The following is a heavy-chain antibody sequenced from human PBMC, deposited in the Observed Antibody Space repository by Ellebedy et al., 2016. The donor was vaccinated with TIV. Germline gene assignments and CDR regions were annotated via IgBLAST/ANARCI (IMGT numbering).Heavy chain of an antibody. CDR3: ATVGDYDYGSGSNGMDV. CDR1: GYTFTGYY. J-gene: IGHJ6*02. D-gene: IGHD3-10*01. V-gene: IGHV1-2*02. Sequence: AASVKVSCKASGYTFTGYYMHWVRQAPGQGLQWMGWINPKSGGTNYAQKVQGRVTITADESTSTAYMELSSLRSEDTAVYYCATVGDYDYGSGSNGMDVWGQGTTVTVSS. CDR2: INPKSGGT.